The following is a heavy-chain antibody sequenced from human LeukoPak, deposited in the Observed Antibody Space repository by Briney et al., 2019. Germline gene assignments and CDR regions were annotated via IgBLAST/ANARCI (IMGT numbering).Heavy chain of an antibody. D-gene: IGHD6-19*01. CDR1: GFTFDDYG. CDR3: ASPGRYSSGWYSVDY. CDR2: INWDGGST. Sequence: GGSLRLSCAASGFTFDDYGMSWVRQAPGKGLEWVSGINWDGGSTGYADSVKGRFTISRDSAKNSLYLQMNSLRAEDTAVYYCASPGRYSSGWYSVDYWGQGTLVTVSS. V-gene: IGHV3-20*04. J-gene: IGHJ4*02.